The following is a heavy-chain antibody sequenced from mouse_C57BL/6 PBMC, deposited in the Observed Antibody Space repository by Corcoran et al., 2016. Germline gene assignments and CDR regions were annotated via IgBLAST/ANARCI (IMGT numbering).Heavy chain of an antibody. D-gene: IGHD1-1*01. CDR1: GYTFTDYY. CDR3: ARSPPTTVVGRNWYFDV. CDR2: INPNNGGT. J-gene: IGHJ1*03. Sequence: EVQLQQSGPELVKPGASVKISCKASGYTFTDYYMNWVKQSHGKSLEWIGDINPNNGGTSYNQKFKGKATLTVDKSSSTAYMELRSLTSEDSAVYYCARSPPTTVVGRNWYFDVWGTGTTVTVSS. V-gene: IGHV1-26*01.